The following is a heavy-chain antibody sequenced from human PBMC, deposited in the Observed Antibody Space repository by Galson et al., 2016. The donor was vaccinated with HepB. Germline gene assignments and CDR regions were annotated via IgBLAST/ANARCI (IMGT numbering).Heavy chain of an antibody. Sequence: CAISGDSVSSDSATWNWIRQSPSRGLEWLGRTYYRPKWHNDYALSVKSRISINADTSKNQISLQLNSVSPEDTAVYYCARVPLLFVDAVGYDAFDIWGQGTLVTVSS. V-gene: IGHV6-1*01. CDR3: ARVPLLFVDAVGYDAFDI. J-gene: IGHJ3*02. D-gene: IGHD3-22*01. CDR2: TYYRPKWHN. CDR1: GDSVSSDSAT.